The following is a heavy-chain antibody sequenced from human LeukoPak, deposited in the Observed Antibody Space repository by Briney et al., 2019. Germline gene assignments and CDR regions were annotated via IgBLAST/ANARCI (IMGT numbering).Heavy chain of an antibody. CDR2: INPNSGGT. J-gene: IGHJ4*02. D-gene: IGHD3-3*01. Sequence: ASVKVSCKASGYTFTGYYMHWVGQAPGQGLEWMGWINPNSGGTNYAQKFQGRVTMTRDTSISTAYMELSRLRSDDTAVYYCASYRFLEWLLDYWGQGTLVTVSS. CDR3: ASYRFLEWLLDY. CDR1: GYTFTGYY. V-gene: IGHV1-2*02.